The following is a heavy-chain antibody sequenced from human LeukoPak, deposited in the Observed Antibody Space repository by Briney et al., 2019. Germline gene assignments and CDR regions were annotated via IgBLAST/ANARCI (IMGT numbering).Heavy chain of an antibody. Sequence: GGSLRLSCAASGFTFTTYAIHWVRQAPGKGLEWVAVISYDGIDKCYANFVQGRFTISRDNSKNTLYLEMNSLRPEDTAVYYCARDADIGVLDYWGQGTLVTVSS. CDR1: GFTFTTYA. V-gene: IGHV3-30*01. CDR3: ARDADIGVLDY. CDR2: ISYDGIDK. D-gene: IGHD5-12*01. J-gene: IGHJ4*02.